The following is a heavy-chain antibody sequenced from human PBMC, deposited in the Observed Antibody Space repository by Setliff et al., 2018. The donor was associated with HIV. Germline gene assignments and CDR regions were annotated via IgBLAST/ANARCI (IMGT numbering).Heavy chain of an antibody. CDR3: ARPSLGIGGGSKFDS. J-gene: IGHJ4*02. CDR1: GASMRGTNYY. Sequence: SETLSLTCTVSGASMRGTNYYWGWVRQPPGKGLEWIGNFHFGGSTSYNPSLKSRVTISVDPSQNQFSLRLISVTAADAAIYYCARPSLGIGGGSKFDSWGQGIRVTVSS. V-gene: IGHV4-39*01. CDR2: FHFGGST. D-gene: IGHD3-3*01.